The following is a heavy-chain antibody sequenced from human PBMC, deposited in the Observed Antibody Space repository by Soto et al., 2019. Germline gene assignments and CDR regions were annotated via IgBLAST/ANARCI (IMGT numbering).Heavy chain of an antibody. D-gene: IGHD2-15*01. CDR1: GGSFSGYY. CDR2: INHSGST. CDR3: ARAGLRGGVDY. V-gene: IGHV4-34*01. Sequence: QVQLQQWGAGLLKPSETLSLTCAVYGGSFSGYYWSWIRQPPGKGLEWIGEINHSGSTNYNPSLKGRVTTSVDTSKTQFALKLSSVTAADTAVYYCARAGLRGGVDYWGQGTLVTVSS. J-gene: IGHJ4*02.